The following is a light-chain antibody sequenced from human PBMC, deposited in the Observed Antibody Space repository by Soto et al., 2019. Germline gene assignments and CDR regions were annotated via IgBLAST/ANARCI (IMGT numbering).Light chain of an antibody. Sequence: IVMTQSPATLSVSPGERATLSCRASQSVSSNLAWYQQKPGQAPRLLIYGASTRAAGIPARFSGSGSGTEFTLTISSLQSEDFAVYYCQQYNIWLYTFGQGTMLEIK. V-gene: IGKV3-15*01. CDR1: QSVSSN. CDR3: QQYNIWLYT. CDR2: GAS. J-gene: IGKJ2*01.